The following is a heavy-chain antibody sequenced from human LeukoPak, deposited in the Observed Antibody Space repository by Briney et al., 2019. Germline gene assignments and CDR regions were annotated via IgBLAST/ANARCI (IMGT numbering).Heavy chain of an antibody. CDR1: GFTFSSYN. J-gene: IGHJ4*02. CDR2: ISSSSSYI. Sequence: GGSLRLSCAASGFTFSSYNMSWVRQAPGKGLEWVSSISSSSSYIYYADSVKGRFTISRDNAKNSLYLQMNSLRAEDTAMYYCAGGSVAGFDYWGQGTLVTVSS. V-gene: IGHV3-21*01. D-gene: IGHD6-19*01. CDR3: AGGSVAGFDY.